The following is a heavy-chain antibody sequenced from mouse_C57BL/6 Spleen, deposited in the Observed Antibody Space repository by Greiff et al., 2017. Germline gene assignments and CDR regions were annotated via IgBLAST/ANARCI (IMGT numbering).Heavy chain of an antibody. CDR1: GYTFTSYW. V-gene: IGHV1-72*01. CDR2: IDPNSGGT. Sequence: VQLQQPGAELVKPGASVKLSCKASGYTFTSYWMHWVKQRPGRGLEWIGRIDPNSGGTKYNEKFKSKATLTVDKPSSTAYMQRSSLTSEDSAVYYCARGIYYDYDRVYFAYWGQGTLVTVSA. J-gene: IGHJ3*01. D-gene: IGHD2-4*01. CDR3: ARGIYYDYDRVYFAY.